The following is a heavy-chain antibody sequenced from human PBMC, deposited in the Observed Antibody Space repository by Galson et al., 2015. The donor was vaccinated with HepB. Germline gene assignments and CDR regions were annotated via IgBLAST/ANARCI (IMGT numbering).Heavy chain of an antibody. Sequence: SVKVSCKASGGTFSSYAISWVRQAPGQGLEWMGGIIPIFGTANYAQKFQGRATITADESTSTAYMELSSLRSEDTAVYYCARAMDYYDSSVSYFQHWGQGTLVTVSS. V-gene: IGHV1-69*13. CDR2: IIPIFGTA. J-gene: IGHJ1*01. CDR3: ARAMDYYDSSVSYFQH. D-gene: IGHD3-22*01. CDR1: GGTFSSYA.